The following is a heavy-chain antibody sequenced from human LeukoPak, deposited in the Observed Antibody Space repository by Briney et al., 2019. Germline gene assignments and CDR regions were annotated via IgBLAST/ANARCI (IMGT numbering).Heavy chain of an antibody. CDR3: ARNMHYHESSGYYSVNYDGMDV. J-gene: IGHJ6*02. D-gene: IGHD3-22*01. V-gene: IGHV7-4-1*02. CDR1: GYIFTGYA. Sequence: SVKVSCKASGYIFTGYALNWVRQAPGQGLEWMGWINTNTGNPTYAQGVTGRFVFSLDTSVRTAYLQISSLETEDTATYYCARNMHYHESSGYYSVNYDGMDVWGQGTTVTVAS. CDR2: INTNTGNP.